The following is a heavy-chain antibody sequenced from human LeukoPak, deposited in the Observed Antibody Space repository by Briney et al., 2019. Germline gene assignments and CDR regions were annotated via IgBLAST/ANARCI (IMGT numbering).Heavy chain of an antibody. CDR2: INPNSGGT. J-gene: IGHJ6*02. CDR3: ARATYYGSGSSSYYYGMDV. D-gene: IGHD3-10*01. V-gene: IGHV1-2*02. Sequence: ASVKVSCKASGYTFTGYYMHWVRQAPGQGLEWMGWINPNSGGTNYAQKFQGRVTMTRDTSISTAYMELSRLRSDDTAVYYCARATYYGSGSSSYYYGMDVWGQGTTVTVSS. CDR1: GYTFTGYY.